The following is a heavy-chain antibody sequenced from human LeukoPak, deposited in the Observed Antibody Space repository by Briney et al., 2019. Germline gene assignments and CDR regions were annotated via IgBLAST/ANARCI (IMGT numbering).Heavy chain of an antibody. J-gene: IGHJ4*02. V-gene: IGHV3-21*01. Sequence: ETLSLTCAVYGGSFSGYYWSWIRQPPGKGLEWVSSISSSSSYIYYADSVKGRFTISRDNAKNSLYLQMNSLRAEDTAVYYCAREWGSYSRGGDYWGQGTLVTVSS. D-gene: IGHD1-26*01. CDR1: GGSFSGYY. CDR2: ISSSSSYI. CDR3: AREWGSYSRGGDY.